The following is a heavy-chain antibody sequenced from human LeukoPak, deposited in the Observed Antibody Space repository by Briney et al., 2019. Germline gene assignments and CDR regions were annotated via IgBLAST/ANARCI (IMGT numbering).Heavy chain of an antibody. CDR2: IRSKAYGGTT. Sequence: PGRSLRLSCTASGFTFGDYAMSWVRQAPGKGLEWVGFIRSKAYGGTTEYAASVKGRFTISRDDSKSIAYLQMNSLKTEDTAVYYCTRISRAGSLYHKYYFDYWGQGTLVTVSS. V-gene: IGHV3-49*04. CDR1: GFTFGDYA. D-gene: IGHD3-3*01. J-gene: IGHJ4*02. CDR3: TRISRAGSLYHKYYFDY.